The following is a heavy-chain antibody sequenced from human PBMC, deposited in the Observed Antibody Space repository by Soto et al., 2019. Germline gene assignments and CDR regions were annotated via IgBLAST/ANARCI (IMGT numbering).Heavy chain of an antibody. J-gene: IGHJ4*02. V-gene: IGHV3-73*02. D-gene: IGHD5-18*01. Sequence: EVQLVESGGGLVQPGGSLKLSCAASGFTFTDSAIHWFRQASEKGPEWVGRIRNKINTYATAYAASVKGRFTISRDDATTTTYLQMNSLTTEDTAVYYCSRRRDWTATDPLDYWGQGTLVTVAS. CDR2: IRNKINTYAT. CDR1: GFTFTDSA. CDR3: SRRRDWTATDPLDY.